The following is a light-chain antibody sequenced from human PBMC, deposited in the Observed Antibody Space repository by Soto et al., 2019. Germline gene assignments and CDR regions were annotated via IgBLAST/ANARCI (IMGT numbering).Light chain of an antibody. CDR1: SSNIGAGYD. J-gene: IGLJ1*01. Sequence: SVLTQPPSVYGAPGQRVTISRTGSSSNIGAGYDVHWYQQLPGTAPKLLIYGNSNRPSGVPDRFSGSKSGTSASLAITGLQAEDEADYYCQSYDSSLSALYVFGTGTKVTVL. CDR2: GNS. V-gene: IGLV1-40*01. CDR3: QSYDSSLSALYV.